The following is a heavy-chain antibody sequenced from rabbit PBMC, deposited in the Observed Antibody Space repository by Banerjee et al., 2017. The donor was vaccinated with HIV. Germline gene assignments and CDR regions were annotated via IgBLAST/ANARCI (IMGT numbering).Heavy chain of an antibody. CDR3: ARDGGRSVYTQYYFNL. J-gene: IGHJ4*01. CDR1: GLSFSSNT. CDR2: IYNGDGST. V-gene: IGHV1S47*01. Sequence: QEQLEESGGDLVKPEGSLTLTCPASGLSFSSNTMCWVSQAPGKGSEWIACIYNGDGSTYYANWVNGRFTISRSTSLNTVTLQMTSLTAADTATYFCARDGGRSVYTQYYFNLWGPGTLVTVS. D-gene: IGHD8-1*01.